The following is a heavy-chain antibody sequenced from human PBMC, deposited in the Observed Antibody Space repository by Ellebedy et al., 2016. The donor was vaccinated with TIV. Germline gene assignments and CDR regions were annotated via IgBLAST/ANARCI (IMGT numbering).Heavy chain of an antibody. CDR3: ARDTVTANWGPLFDY. V-gene: IGHV4-4*07. CDR2: IFTSGST. Sequence: MPSETLSLTCTVSGDSTSGYSWSWIRQPAGEGLEWIGRIFTSGSTNFNPSLKSRVTMSVDTSKNQFSLKLSSVTAADTAVYYCARDTVTANWGPLFDYWGQGTLVTVSS. D-gene: IGHD7-27*01. CDR1: GDSTSGYS. J-gene: IGHJ4*02.